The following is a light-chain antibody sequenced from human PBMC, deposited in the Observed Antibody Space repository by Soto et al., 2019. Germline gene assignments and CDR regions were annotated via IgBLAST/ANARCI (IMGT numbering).Light chain of an antibody. Sequence: EIVLTQSPATLSLSPGERATLSCRASQSVSSDLAWYQQKPGQAPRLLIYDTSNSAAGIPGRFSGSGSGTDFTLTISSLEPEDFAVYYCQQRTNWPPFTFGQGTKLEI. CDR2: DTS. J-gene: IGKJ2*01. V-gene: IGKV3-11*01. CDR3: QQRTNWPPFT. CDR1: QSVSSD.